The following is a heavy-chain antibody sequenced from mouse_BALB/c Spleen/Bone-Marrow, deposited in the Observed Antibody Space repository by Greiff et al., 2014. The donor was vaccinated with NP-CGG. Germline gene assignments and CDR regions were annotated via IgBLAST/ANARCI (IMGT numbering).Heavy chain of an antibody. J-gene: IGHJ2*01. CDR1: GYTFTSFT. D-gene: IGHD1-1*01. CDR2: INPTRGYT. CDR3: AREATYYAYFDY. V-gene: IGHV1-4*02. Sequence: QVQLQQPAPELARPGASVKMSCKASGYTFTSFTIQWIKQRPGRGLEWIGYINPTRGYTDYNQKFKDRTTLTADKSSSTTYMQLTSLTSEDSAVYYCAREATYYAYFDYWGQGTALAVSS.